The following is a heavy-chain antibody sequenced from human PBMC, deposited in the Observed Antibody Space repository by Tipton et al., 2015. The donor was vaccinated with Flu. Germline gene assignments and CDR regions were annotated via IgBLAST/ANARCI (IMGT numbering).Heavy chain of an antibody. CDR3: AKVIPELVAGLDY. Sequence: SLRLSCAASGFTFSRYAMSWVRQAPGKGLEWVAGVSGGGGTTYFADAVKGRLTIPRDNSRNMVFLQMNILRVEDTAEYYCAKVIPELVAGLDYWGRGTLVTVSS. CDR2: VSGGGGTT. CDR1: GFTFSRYA. J-gene: IGHJ4*02. V-gene: IGHV3-23*01. D-gene: IGHD6-19*01.